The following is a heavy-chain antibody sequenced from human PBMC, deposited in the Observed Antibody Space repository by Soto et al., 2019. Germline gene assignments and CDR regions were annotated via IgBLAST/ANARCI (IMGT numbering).Heavy chain of an antibody. CDR1: GGSIRSYY. V-gene: IGHV4-59*08. CDR2: LYYGGTT. CDR3: APLSVSLSGPYGIHV. J-gene: IGHJ6*02. D-gene: IGHD2-15*01. Sequence: SETLSLTCTVSGGSIRSYYWTWIRQPPGRGLEWIGHLYYGGTTNYNPSLKSRVTMSMDTSKNQFSVRLNSVTASDTAVYYCAPLSVSLSGPYGIHVWGQGTTVTVSS.